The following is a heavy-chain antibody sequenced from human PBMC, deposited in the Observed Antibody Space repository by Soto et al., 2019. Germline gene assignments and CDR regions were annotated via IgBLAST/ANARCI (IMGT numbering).Heavy chain of an antibody. D-gene: IGHD2-2*02. CDR3: ASPISGYCSSTSCYTYYYYGMDV. Sequence: SVKVSCKASGGTFSSYAISWVRQAPGQGLEWMGGIIPIFGTANYAQKFQGRVTITADKSTSTAYMELSSLRSEDTAVYYCASPISGYCSSTSCYTYYYYGMDVWGQGTTVTVYS. J-gene: IGHJ6*02. CDR1: GGTFSSYA. V-gene: IGHV1-69*06. CDR2: IIPIFGTA.